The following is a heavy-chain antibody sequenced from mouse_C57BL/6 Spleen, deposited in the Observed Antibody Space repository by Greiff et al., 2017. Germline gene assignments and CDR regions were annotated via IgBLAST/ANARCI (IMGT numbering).Heavy chain of an antibody. Sequence: EVKVEESGGGLVQPGGSMKLSCVASGFTFSNYWMNWVRQSPEKGLEWVAQIRLKSDNYATHYAESVKGRFTISRDDSKSSVYLQMNNLRAEDTGIYYCTGSRHYYAMDYWGQGTSVTVSS. V-gene: IGHV6-3*01. J-gene: IGHJ4*01. CDR2: IRLKSDNYAT. D-gene: IGHD2-12*01. CDR3: TGSRHYYAMDY. CDR1: GFTFSNYW.